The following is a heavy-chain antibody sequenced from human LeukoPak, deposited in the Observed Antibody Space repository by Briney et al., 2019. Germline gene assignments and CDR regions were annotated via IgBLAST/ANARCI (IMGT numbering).Heavy chain of an antibody. CDR1: GFTFSSYG. CDR2: VSYAGTNK. CDR3: ARDISSRYFDL. Sequence: PGGSLRPSCAASGFTFSSYGMHWVRQAPGKGLEWVAVVSYAGTNKYYADSVKGRFTISRDNSKNTLYLQMNSLRAEDTAVYYCARDISSRYFDLWGQGTLVTVSS. J-gene: IGHJ4*02. V-gene: IGHV3-33*01.